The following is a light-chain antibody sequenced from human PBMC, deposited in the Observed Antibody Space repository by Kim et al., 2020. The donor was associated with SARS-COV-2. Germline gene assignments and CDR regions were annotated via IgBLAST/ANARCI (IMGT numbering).Light chain of an antibody. Sequence: DIVMTQSPDSLAVSLGERATLNCKSSQTVLYNSNNKNYLAWYQQKPGQAPKLLIYWASIRESGVSARFSGSGSETDFTLTISSLQAEDVAVYYWQQYYSTPPSFGQGTRLEI. CDR1: QTVLYNSNNKNY. CDR2: WAS. J-gene: IGKJ2*03. CDR3: QQYYSTPPS. V-gene: IGKV4-1*01.